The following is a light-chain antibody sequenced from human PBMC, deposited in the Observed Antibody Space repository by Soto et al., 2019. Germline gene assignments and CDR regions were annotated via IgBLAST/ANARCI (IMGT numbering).Light chain of an antibody. V-gene: IGLV2-14*01. Sequence: QSALTQPASVSGSPGQSITISCTGTSSDVGCYNYVSWYQQHPGKAPKLMIYDVSNRPSGVSNRFSGSKSGNTASLTISGLQAEDEPDYYCYSYTSSSTLVFGTGTKLTVL. J-gene: IGLJ1*01. CDR2: DVS. CDR3: YSYTSSSTLV. CDR1: SSDVGCYNY.